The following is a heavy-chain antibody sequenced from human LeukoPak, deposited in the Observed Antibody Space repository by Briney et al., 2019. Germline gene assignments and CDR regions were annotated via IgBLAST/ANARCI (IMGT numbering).Heavy chain of an antibody. CDR2: IYNGVNT. Sequence: PSETLSLTCTVSGASVSSASYWTWIRQPPGKGVEWIAHIYNGVNTNYNPSLKSRITISVDTSKNQFSLRLNSVTAADTAVYYCARSRAFNSGAFDPWGQGSLVTVSS. V-gene: IGHV4-61*01. J-gene: IGHJ5*02. CDR3: ARSRAFNSGAFDP. CDR1: GASVSSASY. D-gene: IGHD1-26*01.